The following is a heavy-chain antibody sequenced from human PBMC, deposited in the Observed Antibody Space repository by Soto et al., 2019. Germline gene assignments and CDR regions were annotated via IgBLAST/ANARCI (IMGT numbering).Heavy chain of an antibody. CDR2: IYYSGST. J-gene: IGHJ5*02. D-gene: IGHD3-9*01. CDR3: ARFQILTGYMDPRGKIFDP. CDR1: GGSISSSSYY. Sequence: PSETLSLTCTVSGGSISSSSYYWGWIRQPPGKGLEWIGSIYYSGSTYYNPSLKSRVTISVDTSKNQFSLKLSSVTAADTAVYYCARFQILTGYMDPRGKIFDPWGQGTLVTVSS. V-gene: IGHV4-39*07.